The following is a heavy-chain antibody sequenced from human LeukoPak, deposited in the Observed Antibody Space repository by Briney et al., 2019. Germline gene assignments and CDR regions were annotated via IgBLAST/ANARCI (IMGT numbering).Heavy chain of an antibody. CDR3: AKSRSGGSSGWYMDY. D-gene: IGHD6-19*01. CDR1: GFTFSSYG. Sequence: PGGSLRLSCAASGFTFSSYGMHWVRQAPGKGLEWVAVISYDGSNKYYADSVKGRFTISRDNSKNTLYLQVNSLRAEDTAVYYCAKSRSGGSSGWYMDYWGQGTLVTVSS. V-gene: IGHV3-30*18. CDR2: ISYDGSNK. J-gene: IGHJ4*02.